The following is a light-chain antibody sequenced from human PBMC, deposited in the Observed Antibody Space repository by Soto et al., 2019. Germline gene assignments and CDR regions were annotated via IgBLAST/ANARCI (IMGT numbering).Light chain of an antibody. CDR3: SLYAGTNSVV. V-gene: IGLV2-8*01. J-gene: IGLJ2*01. CDR2: EVS. CDR1: SSDIGAYKF. Sequence: QSALTQPPSASGSPGQSVAISCTGTSSDIGAYKFVSWYQQHPGKAPKLIIYEVSRRPSGVPDRFSRSKSGNTASLTVSVLLAEDEADYYCSLYAGTNSVVFGGGTNLTVL.